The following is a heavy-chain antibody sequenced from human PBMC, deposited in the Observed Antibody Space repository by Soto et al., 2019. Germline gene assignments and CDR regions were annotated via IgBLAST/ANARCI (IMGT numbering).Heavy chain of an antibody. Sequence: QVQLVQSGAEVKKPGASVKVSCKASGYTFTSYDINWVRQATGQGLEWMGWMNPNSGNTGYAQKFQGRVTMTRHTSISTAYIELSSLISEDTAVYYCARPLPGEGYSFDYWGQGTLVTVSS. D-gene: IGHD7-27*01. CDR2: MNPNSGNT. V-gene: IGHV1-8*01. J-gene: IGHJ4*02. CDR3: ARPLPGEGYSFDY. CDR1: GYTFTSYD.